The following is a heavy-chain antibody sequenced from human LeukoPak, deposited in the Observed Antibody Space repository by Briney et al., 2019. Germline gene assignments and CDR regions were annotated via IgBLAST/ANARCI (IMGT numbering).Heavy chain of an antibody. V-gene: IGHV4-39*01. D-gene: IGHD6-13*01. CDR2: IYYSGST. CDR3: ARRGGSSWYGDWFDP. J-gene: IGHJ5*02. CDR1: GGSISSSSYY. Sequence: PSETLSLTCTVSGGSISSSSYYWSWIRQPPGKGLEWIGSIYYSGSTYYNPSLKSRVTISVDTSKNQFSLKLSSVTAADTAVYYCARRGGSSWYGDWFDPWGQGTLVTVSS.